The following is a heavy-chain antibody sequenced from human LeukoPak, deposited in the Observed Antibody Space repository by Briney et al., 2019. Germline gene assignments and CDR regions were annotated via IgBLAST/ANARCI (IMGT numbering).Heavy chain of an antibody. Sequence: GGSLRLSCAASGFTLRSYDMSWVRQTPGKGLEWVAATSGSGANTYYADSVKGRFTISRDNSQNTLYLQMDSLRAEDTAVYYCAKEYSGYDFDYWGQGTLVTVSS. CDR1: GFTLRSYD. J-gene: IGHJ4*02. CDR2: TSGSGANT. CDR3: AKEYSGYDFDY. D-gene: IGHD5-12*01. V-gene: IGHV3-23*01.